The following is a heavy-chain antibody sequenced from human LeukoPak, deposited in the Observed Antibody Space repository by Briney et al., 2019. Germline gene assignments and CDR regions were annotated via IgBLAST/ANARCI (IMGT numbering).Heavy chain of an antibody. CDR1: GFTFSTYA. D-gene: IGHD3-3*01. Sequence: GGSLRLSCAASGFTFSTYAMSWVRQVPGKGLEWVSAISGSDRSTYYADSVQGRFTISRDNSKNKLYLQMTSLRADDTAVYYCARVTHSGATYYDFWSGAGNAFDIWGQGTMVTVSS. V-gene: IGHV3-23*01. J-gene: IGHJ3*02. CDR2: ISGSDRST. CDR3: ARVTHSGATYYDFWSGAGNAFDI.